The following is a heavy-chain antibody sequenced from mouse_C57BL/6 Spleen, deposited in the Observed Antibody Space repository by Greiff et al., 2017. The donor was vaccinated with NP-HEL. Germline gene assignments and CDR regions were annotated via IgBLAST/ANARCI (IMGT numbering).Heavy chain of an antibody. J-gene: IGHJ4*01. CDR1: GYTFTSYW. D-gene: IGHD2-1*01. V-gene: IGHV1-53*01. CDR2: INPSNGGT. Sequence: QVQLQQPGTELVKPGASVKLSCKASGYTFTSYWMHWVKQRPGQGLEWIGNINPSNGGTNYNEKFKSKATLTVDKSSSTAYMQLSSLTSEDSAVYYCARKEIYYGTLYAMDYWGQGTSVTVSS. CDR3: ARKEIYYGTLYAMDY.